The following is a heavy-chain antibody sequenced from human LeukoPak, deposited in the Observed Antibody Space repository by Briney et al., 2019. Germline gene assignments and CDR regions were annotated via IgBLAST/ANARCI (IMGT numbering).Heavy chain of an antibody. J-gene: IGHJ4*02. CDR2: ISYDGSNK. CDR3: AKGRSQWLRLVDY. Sequence: TGGSLRLSCAASGFTFSSYAMHWVRQAPGRGLEWVAVISYDGSNKYYADSVKGRFTISRDNSKNTLYLQMNSLRAEDTAVYYCAKGRSQWLRLVDYWGQGTLVTVSS. D-gene: IGHD5-12*01. CDR1: GFTFSSYA. V-gene: IGHV3-30*04.